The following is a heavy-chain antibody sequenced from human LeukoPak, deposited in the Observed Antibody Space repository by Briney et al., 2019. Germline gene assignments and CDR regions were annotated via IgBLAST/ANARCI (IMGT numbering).Heavy chain of an antibody. CDR2: INWNGGST. CDR3: ARVRAVGADWGGVFDY. D-gene: IGHD1-26*01. V-gene: IGHV3-20*04. J-gene: IGHJ4*02. Sequence: GGSLRLSCAASKFTVTCNLMSWVRQAPGKGLEWVSGINWNGGSTGYADSVKGRFTISRDNAKNSLYLQMNSLRAEDTALYYCARVRAVGADWGGVFDYWGQGTLVTVSS. CDR1: KFTVTCNL.